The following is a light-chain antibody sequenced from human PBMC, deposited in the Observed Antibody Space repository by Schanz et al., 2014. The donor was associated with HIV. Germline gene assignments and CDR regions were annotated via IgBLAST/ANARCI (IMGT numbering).Light chain of an antibody. V-gene: IGLV1-44*01. J-gene: IGLJ2*01. CDR1: SSNIGSNP. CDR3: STWDDRLNGPV. CDR2: TND. Sequence: QSVLTQPPSASATPGQRVTISCSGGSSNIGSNPLNWYQHVPGAAPKLLIYTNDQRPSGVPDRFSASKSGTSASLAISGLQSEDEADYYCSTWDDRLNGPVFGGGTKLTVL.